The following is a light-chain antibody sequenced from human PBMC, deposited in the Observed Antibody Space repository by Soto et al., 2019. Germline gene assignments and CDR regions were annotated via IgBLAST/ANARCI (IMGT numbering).Light chain of an antibody. V-gene: IGKV4-1*01. CDR1: QSVLYSSNNKNY. Sequence: DIVMTQSPDSLAGSLGERATINCKSSQSVLYSSNNKNYLAWYQQKPGQSPKLLLYWASTRESGVPDRFSGSGSGTDFTLSISSLQAEDVAVYFCQQYSNPPWTFGQGTKVDIK. CDR3: QQYSNPPWT. CDR2: WAS. J-gene: IGKJ1*01.